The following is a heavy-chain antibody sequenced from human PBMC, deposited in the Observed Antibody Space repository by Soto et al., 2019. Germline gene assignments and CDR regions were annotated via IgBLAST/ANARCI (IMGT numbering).Heavy chain of an antibody. V-gene: IGHV3-30*18. CDR1: GFSFSDFG. J-gene: IGHJ6*02. CDR2: IPHDGSNQ. CDR3: AEETRSRAVTATRVNGMDV. D-gene: IGHD2-21*02. Sequence: PGGSLRLSCAPSGFSFSDFGMHWVRQAPGKGLEWVAAIPHDGSNQYYGDSVKGRFSISRDHSNNRLYLQMNNLKVEDSAIYYCAEETRSRAVTATRVNGMDVWGQGTTVTVSS.